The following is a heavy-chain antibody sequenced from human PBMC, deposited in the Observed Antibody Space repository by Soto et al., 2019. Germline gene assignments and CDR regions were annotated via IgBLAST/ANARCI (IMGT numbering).Heavy chain of an antibody. V-gene: IGHV3-23*01. D-gene: IGHD1-26*01. Sequence: EVQLLESGGGLVQPGGSLRLSCAASGFTFSSYAVSWVRQAPGKGLVWVSTVSESGTITYYADSVRGRFTMSRDNSKNTLDLQMNSLRVEDTAIYYCAKGGRRRGSYPPLDFWGQGTLVTVSS. J-gene: IGHJ4*02. CDR1: GFTFSSYA. CDR2: VSESGTIT. CDR3: AKGGRRRGSYPPLDF.